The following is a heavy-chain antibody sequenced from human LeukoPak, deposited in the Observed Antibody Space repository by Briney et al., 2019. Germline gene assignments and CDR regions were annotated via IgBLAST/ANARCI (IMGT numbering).Heavy chain of an antibody. CDR1: GGSFSGHY. Sequence: SETLSLTCAVSGGSFSGHYWNWIRQPPGKGLEWIGEINHGGSTNYNPSLKSRVTISVDTSKNQFSLKLSSVTAADTAVYYCAEGSSWYVGLDYWGQGTLVTVSS. V-gene: IGHV4-34*01. J-gene: IGHJ4*02. D-gene: IGHD6-13*01. CDR2: INHGGST. CDR3: AEGSSWYVGLDY.